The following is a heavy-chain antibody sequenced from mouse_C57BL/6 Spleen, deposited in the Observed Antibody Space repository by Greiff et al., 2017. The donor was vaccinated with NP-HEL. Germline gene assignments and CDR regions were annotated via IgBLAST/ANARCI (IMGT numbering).Heavy chain of an antibody. J-gene: IGHJ3*01. CDR2: IDPSDSYT. CDR1: GYTFTSYW. V-gene: IGHV1-69*01. D-gene: IGHD1-1*01. CDR3: ALYYGSSYEAWFAY. Sequence: VQLQQPGAELVMPGASVKLSCKASGYTFTSYWMHWVKQRPGQGLEWIGEIDPSDSYTNYNQKFKGKSTLTVDKSSSTAYMQLSSLTSEDSAVYYCALYYGSSYEAWFAYWGQGTLVTVSA.